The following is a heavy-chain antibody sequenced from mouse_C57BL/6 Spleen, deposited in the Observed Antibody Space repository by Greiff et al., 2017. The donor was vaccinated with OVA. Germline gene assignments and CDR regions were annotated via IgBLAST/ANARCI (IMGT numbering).Heavy chain of an antibody. CDR1: GFSLTSYG. J-gene: IGHJ3*01. V-gene: IGHV2-3*01. Sequence: VQLQESGPGLVAPSQSLSITCTVSGFSLTSYGVSWVRQPPGQGLEWLGVIWGDGSTNDYSALISRLSISKDNSKSQVFLRLNSLQTDDTATCYCAKGTGTWAYWGKGTLVTVSA. CDR2: IWGDGST. D-gene: IGHD4-1*01. CDR3: AKGTGTWAY.